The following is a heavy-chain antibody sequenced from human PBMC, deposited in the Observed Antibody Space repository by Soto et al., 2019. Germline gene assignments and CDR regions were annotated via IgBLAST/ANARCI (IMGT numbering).Heavy chain of an antibody. CDR1: GFTCSSYS. D-gene: IGHD5-18*01. V-gene: IGHV3-48*01. CDR3: ARDYSSYGPFDY. CDR2: ISSSSSTI. Sequence: GGSLRLSCASSGFTCSSYSMNLVRQAPGKGLEWVSYISSSSSTIYYADSVKGRFTISRDNAKNSLYLQMNSLRAEDTAVYYCARDYSSYGPFDYWGQGTLVTVSS. J-gene: IGHJ4*02.